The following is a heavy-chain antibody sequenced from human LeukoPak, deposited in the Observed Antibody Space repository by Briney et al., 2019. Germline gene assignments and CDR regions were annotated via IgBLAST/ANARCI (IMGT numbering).Heavy chain of an antibody. CDR1: GGSISSRSHC. J-gene: IGHJ3*01. CDR2: MFYSGST. CDR3: AVAGVRYYDSSGLHAFDF. D-gene: IGHD3-22*01. Sequence: SETLSLTCTVSGGSISSRSHCWGWLRPPPGKGLEGIGTMFYSGSTYYNPSLKSRVAISVDTSENRFSLELNSVTAADTAVYYCAVAGVRYYDSSGLHAFDFWGRGTMVTVSS. V-gene: IGHV4-39*01.